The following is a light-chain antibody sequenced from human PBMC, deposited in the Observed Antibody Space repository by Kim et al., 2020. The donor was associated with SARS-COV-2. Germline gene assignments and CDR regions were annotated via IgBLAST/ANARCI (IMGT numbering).Light chain of an antibody. J-gene: IGKJ2*01. CDR1: QSVSSN. Sequence: PGERATLSCRASQSVSSNLAWYQQKPGQAPRLLIYGASTRATGIPARFSGSGSGTEFTLTISSLQSEDFAVYYCQQYNNWPPRATFGQGTKVDIK. CDR3: QQYNNWPPRAT. V-gene: IGKV3-15*01. CDR2: GAS.